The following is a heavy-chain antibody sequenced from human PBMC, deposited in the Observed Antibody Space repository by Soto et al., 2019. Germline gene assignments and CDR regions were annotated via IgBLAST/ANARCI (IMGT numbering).Heavy chain of an antibody. D-gene: IGHD6-13*01. CDR3: ARSGSSWLYYYYYGMDV. J-gene: IGHJ6*02. V-gene: IGHV3-74*01. Sequence: PGGSLRLSCAASGFTFSSYWMHWVRQAPGKGLVWVSRINSDGSSTSYADSVKGRFTISRDNAKNTLYLQMNSLRAEDTAVYYCARSGSSWLYYYYYGMDVWXQGTTVTVSS. CDR1: GFTFSSYW. CDR2: INSDGSST.